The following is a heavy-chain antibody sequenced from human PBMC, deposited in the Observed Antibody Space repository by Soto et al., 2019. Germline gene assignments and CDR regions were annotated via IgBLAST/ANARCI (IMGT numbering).Heavy chain of an antibody. V-gene: IGHV3-21*01. CDR3: ASQLPRYDSSGYYARGAFDI. Sequence: GGSLRLSCAASGFTFSSYSMNWVRQAPGKGLEWVSSISSSSSYIYYADSVKGRFTISRDNAKNSLYLQMNSLRAEDTAVYYCASQLPRYDSSGYYARGAFDIWGQGTMVTVS. J-gene: IGHJ3*02. CDR2: ISSSSSYI. CDR1: GFTFSSYS. D-gene: IGHD3-22*01.